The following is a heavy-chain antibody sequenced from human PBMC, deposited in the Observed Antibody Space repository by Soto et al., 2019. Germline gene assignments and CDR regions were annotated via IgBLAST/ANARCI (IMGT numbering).Heavy chain of an antibody. D-gene: IGHD3-22*01. CDR3: ARVDYYDSSGYYYNWYFDL. J-gene: IGHJ2*01. Sequence: QVQLQESGPGLVKPSETLSLTCTVSGGSISSYYWSWIRQPPGKGLEWIGYIYYSGSTNYNPSLXSRVTISVDTXXNXFXXKLSSVTAADTAVYYCARVDYYDSSGYYYNWYFDLWGRGTLVTVSS. CDR2: IYYSGST. CDR1: GGSISSYY. V-gene: IGHV4-59*01.